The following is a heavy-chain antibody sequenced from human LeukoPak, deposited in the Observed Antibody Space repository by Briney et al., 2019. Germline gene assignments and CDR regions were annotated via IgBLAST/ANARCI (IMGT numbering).Heavy chain of an antibody. D-gene: IGHD1-26*01. J-gene: IGHJ4*02. CDR1: GGSFSGYY. CDR2: INHSGST. Sequence: SETLSLTCAVYGGSFSGYYWSWIRQPPGKGLEWIGEINHSGSTNYNPSLRSRVTISVDTSKNQFSLKLSSVTAADTAVYYCARVGVGATPFDYWGQGTLVTVSS. V-gene: IGHV4-34*01. CDR3: ARVGVGATPFDY.